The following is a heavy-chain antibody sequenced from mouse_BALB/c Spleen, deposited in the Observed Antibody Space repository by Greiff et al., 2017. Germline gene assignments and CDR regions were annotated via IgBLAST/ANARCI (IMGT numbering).Heavy chain of an antibody. CDR1: GYTFTSYW. Sequence: QVQLQQSGAELVKPGASVKLSCKASGYTFTSYWMHWVKQRPGQGLEWIGEINPSNGRTNYNEKFKSKATLTVDKSSSTAYMQLSSLTSEDSAVYDCARSYGSSFDYWGQGTTLTVSS. D-gene: IGHD1-1*01. V-gene: IGHV1S81*02. J-gene: IGHJ2*01. CDR3: ARSYGSSFDY. CDR2: INPSNGRT.